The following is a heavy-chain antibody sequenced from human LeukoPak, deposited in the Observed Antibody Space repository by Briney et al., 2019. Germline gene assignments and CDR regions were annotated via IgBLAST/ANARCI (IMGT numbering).Heavy chain of an antibody. CDR1: GFTFSDNY. D-gene: IGHD2-15*01. V-gene: IGHV3-11*01. J-gene: IGHJ4*02. CDR2: ISGSGYTI. Sequence: GGSLRLSCAASGFTFSDNYMSWIRQAPGKGLEWVSYISGSGYTIFYADSVKGRFTISRDNAKNSLYLQMYSLRAEDTAVYFCARRYCSGGSCPFDYWGQGPLVTVSS. CDR3: ARRYCSGGSCPFDY.